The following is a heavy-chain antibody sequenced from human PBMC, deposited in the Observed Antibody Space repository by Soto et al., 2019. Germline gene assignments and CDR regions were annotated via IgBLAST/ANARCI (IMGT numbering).Heavy chain of an antibody. V-gene: IGHV3-15*07. CDR2: IKGKTDGGTT. Sequence: EVQLVESGGGLVKPGGSLRLSCAVSGFIFSNAWVNWVRQTPGKGLEWVGRIKGKTDGGTTDYAEPVKGRFTISGDASKHTLFLQMNSLETEDTAVYYCATSGTMVYGDSTRPHFDYWGQGTLVIVSS. CDR1: GFIFSNAW. D-gene: IGHD4-17*01. J-gene: IGHJ4*02. CDR3: ATSGTMVYGDSTRPHFDY.